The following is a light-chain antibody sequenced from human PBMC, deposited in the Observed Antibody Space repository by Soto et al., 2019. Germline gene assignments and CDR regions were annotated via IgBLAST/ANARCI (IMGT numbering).Light chain of an antibody. V-gene: IGLV2-14*01. CDR1: SSDVGSFNY. Sequence: QSALTQPASVSGSPGQSITISCTGTSSDVGSFNYVSWYQQHPGKAPKLMIYEVSNRPSGVSNRFSGSKSGNTASLTISGIQAEDEADYYCSSYTTSSTVVFGGGTKLTVL. CDR3: SSYTTSSTVV. CDR2: EVS. J-gene: IGLJ2*01.